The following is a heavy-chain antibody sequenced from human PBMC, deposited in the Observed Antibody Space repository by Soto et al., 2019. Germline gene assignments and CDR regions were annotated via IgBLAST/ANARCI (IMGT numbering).Heavy chain of an antibody. V-gene: IGHV3-30*18. CDR3: AKLRQGYGSGSYSAFDI. D-gene: IGHD3-10*01. CDR2: ISYDGSNK. J-gene: IGHJ3*02. CDR1: GFTFSSYG. Sequence: QVQLVESGGGVVQPGRSLRLSCAASGFTFSSYGMHWVRQAPGKGLEWVAVISYDGSNKDYADSVKGRFTISRDNSKNTLYLQRNSLRAEDTAVYYCAKLRQGYGSGSYSAFDIWGQGTMVTVSS.